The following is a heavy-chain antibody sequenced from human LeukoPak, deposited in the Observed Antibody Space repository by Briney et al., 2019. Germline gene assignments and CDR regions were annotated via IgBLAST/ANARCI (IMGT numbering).Heavy chain of an antibody. D-gene: IGHD6-13*01. J-gene: IGHJ6*03. Sequence: SETLSLTCTVSGGSFSSYYWSWIRQPPGKGWEGIGNIYTGGSANYNPSLKIRVTISVDSSKNQFSLKLSSVTAADTAVYHCARASSTWGSSYYLDVWSKGTTVTVSS. CDR2: IYTGGSA. V-gene: IGHV4-4*09. CDR3: ARASSTWGSSYYLDV. CDR1: GGSFSSYY.